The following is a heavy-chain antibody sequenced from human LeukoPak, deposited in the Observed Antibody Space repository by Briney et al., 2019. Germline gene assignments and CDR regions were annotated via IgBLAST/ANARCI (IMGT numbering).Heavy chain of an antibody. CDR3: ARTYDILTGYSYFDY. V-gene: IGHV1-2*02. CDR1: GYTFTGYY. CDR2: INPNSGGT. D-gene: IGHD3-9*01. J-gene: IGHJ4*02. Sequence: GASVNVSCKASGYTFTGYYMHWVRQAPGQGLEWMGWINPNSGGTNYAQKFQGRVTMTRDTSISTAYMELSRLRSGDTAVYHCARTYDILTGYSYFDYWGQGTLVTVSS.